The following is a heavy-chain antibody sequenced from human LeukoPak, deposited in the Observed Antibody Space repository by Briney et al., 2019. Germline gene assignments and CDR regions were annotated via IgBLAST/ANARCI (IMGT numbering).Heavy chain of an antibody. CDR3: ARGDVLLWFGGSRPFNY. D-gene: IGHD3-10*01. Sequence: GGSLRLSCAASGFTFSSYSMNWVRQAPGKGLVWVSRINTDGSSTSYADSVKGRFTISRDNAKNTLYLQMNSLRAEDTAVYYCARGDVLLWFGGSRPFNYWGQGTLVTVSS. J-gene: IGHJ4*02. V-gene: IGHV3-74*01. CDR1: GFTFSSYS. CDR2: INTDGSST.